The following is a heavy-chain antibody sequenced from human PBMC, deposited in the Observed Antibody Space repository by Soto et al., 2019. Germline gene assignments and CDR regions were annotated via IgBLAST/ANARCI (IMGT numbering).Heavy chain of an antibody. CDR3: ARERIYCSGGSCYSYGMDV. Sequence: EVQLVETGGGLIQPGGSLRLSCAASGFTVSSNYMSWVRQAPGKGLEWVSVIYSGGSTYYADSGKGRFTISRDNSKNTLYLQMNSLRAEDTAVYYCARERIYCSGGSCYSYGMDVWGQGTTVTVSS. CDR2: IYSGGST. D-gene: IGHD2-15*01. CDR1: GFTVSSNY. V-gene: IGHV3-53*02. J-gene: IGHJ6*02.